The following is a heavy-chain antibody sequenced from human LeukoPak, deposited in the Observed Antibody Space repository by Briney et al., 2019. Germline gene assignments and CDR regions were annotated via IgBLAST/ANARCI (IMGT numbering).Heavy chain of an antibody. J-gene: IGHJ6*02. V-gene: IGHV1-58*01. Sequence: GASVKVSCKVSGVTFIGSAVQWVRQARGLEWIGWIVVGSGNTSYAQKFQERVTFTRDMSTSTAYMELSSLRSEDTAVYYCAAVPLTYYGDYYYYGMDVWGQGTTVTVSS. D-gene: IGHD3-22*01. CDR2: IVVGSGNT. CDR3: AAVPLTYYGDYYYYGMDV. CDR1: GVTFIGSA.